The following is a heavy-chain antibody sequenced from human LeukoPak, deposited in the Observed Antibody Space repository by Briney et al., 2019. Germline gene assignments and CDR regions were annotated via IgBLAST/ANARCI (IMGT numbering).Heavy chain of an antibody. CDR2: ISSSGSTI. V-gene: IGHV3-11*01. CDR3: ARDHVGPLRGPKLPPSFDP. Sequence: GGSLRLSCAASGFTVSTTYMSWIRQAPGKGLEWVSYISSSGSTIYYADSVKGRFTISRDNAKNSLYLQMNSLRAEDTAVYYCARDHVGPLRGPKLPPSFDPWGQGTLVTVSS. D-gene: IGHD2-15*01. CDR1: GFTVSTTY. J-gene: IGHJ5*02.